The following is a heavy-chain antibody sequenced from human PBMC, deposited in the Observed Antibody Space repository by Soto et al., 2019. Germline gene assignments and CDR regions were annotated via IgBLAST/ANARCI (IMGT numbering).Heavy chain of an antibody. D-gene: IGHD3-22*01. J-gene: IGHJ4*02. CDR1: GDSISDYS. CDR3: ARGAGSSSYHYDSHAF. CDR2: IYYTGST. Sequence: SETLSLTCTVSGDSISDYSWSWIRQPPGKGLEWIGYIYYTGSTNYNLSLRSRVTISADTSKNQFSLNLRSVTAADTAVYYCARGAGSSSYHYDSHAFCGQGTLVIASS. V-gene: IGHV4-59*01.